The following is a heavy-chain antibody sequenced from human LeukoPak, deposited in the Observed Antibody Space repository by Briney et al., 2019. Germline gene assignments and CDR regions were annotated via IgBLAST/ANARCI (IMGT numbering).Heavy chain of an antibody. CDR2: IYYSGST. Sequence: SEALSLTCTVSGGSISSGGYYWSWIRQHPGKGLEWIGYIYYSGSTYYNPSLKSRVTISVDTSKNQFSLKLSSVTAADTAVYYCAVWFGDNSFYWGQGTLVTVSS. V-gene: IGHV4-31*03. D-gene: IGHD3-10*01. CDR1: GGSISSGGYY. J-gene: IGHJ4*02. CDR3: AVWFGDNSFY.